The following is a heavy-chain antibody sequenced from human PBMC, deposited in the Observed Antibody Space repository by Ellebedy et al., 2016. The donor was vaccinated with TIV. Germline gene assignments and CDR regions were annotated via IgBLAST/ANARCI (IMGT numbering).Heavy chain of an antibody. CDR1: GFTFSSYW. D-gene: IGHD5-12*01. Sequence: GGSLRLSCAASGFTFSSYWMSWVRQAPGKGLEWVANIKQDGSEKYYVDSVKGRFTISRDNAKNSLYLQMNSLRAEDTAVYYCAREDSGYDFDSSYYYGMDVWGQGTTVTVSS. J-gene: IGHJ6*02. CDR2: IKQDGSEK. V-gene: IGHV3-7*01. CDR3: AREDSGYDFDSSYYYGMDV.